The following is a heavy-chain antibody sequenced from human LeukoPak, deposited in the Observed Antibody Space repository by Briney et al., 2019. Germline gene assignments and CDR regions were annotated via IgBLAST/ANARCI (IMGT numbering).Heavy chain of an antibody. CDR2: IKQDGSEK. J-gene: IGHJ4*02. D-gene: IGHD4-17*01. V-gene: IGHV3-7*01. Sequence: SGGSLTLSCAASGFTLSSYWMSWVHQPPGKGLEWVANIKQDGSEKYYVDSVKGRFTISRDNAKNSLYLQMNSLRAEDTAVYYCASRYYGDYVDYWGQGTLVTVSS. CDR3: ASRYYGDYVDY. CDR1: GFTLSSYW.